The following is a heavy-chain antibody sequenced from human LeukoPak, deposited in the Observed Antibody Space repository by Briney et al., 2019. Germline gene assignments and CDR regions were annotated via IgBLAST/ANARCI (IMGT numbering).Heavy chain of an antibody. V-gene: IGHV4-4*07. CDR1: GGSISSYY. J-gene: IGHJ4*02. CDR3: ARGGDCSGGSCYAFDY. Sequence: PSETLSLTCTVSGGSISSYYWSWIRQPAGKGLEWIGRIYTTGSTNYNPSLKSRVTISVDKSKNQFSLKLSSVTAADTAVYYCARGGDCSGGSCYAFDYWGQGTLVTVSS. D-gene: IGHD2-15*01. CDR2: IYTTGST.